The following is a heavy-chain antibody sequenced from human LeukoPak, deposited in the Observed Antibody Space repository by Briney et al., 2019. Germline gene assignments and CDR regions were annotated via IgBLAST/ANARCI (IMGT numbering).Heavy chain of an antibody. J-gene: IGHJ4*02. CDR2: ISSSSSYI. CDR3: AREPYYDFWSGYYDIDY. Sequence: GGSLRLSXAASGFTFCSYSMNWVRQAPGKGLEWVSSISSSSSYIYYADSVKGRFTISRDNAKNSLYLQMNSLRAEDTAVYYCAREPYYDFWSGYYDIDYWGQGTLVTVSS. CDR1: GFTFCSYS. D-gene: IGHD3-3*01. V-gene: IGHV3-21*01.